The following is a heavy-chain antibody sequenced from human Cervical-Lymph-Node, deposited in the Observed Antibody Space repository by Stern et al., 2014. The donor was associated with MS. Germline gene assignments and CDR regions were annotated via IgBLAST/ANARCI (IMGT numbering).Heavy chain of an antibody. D-gene: IGHD6-6*01. CDR2: ISSSGDSI. CDR1: GFTFSSYS. V-gene: IGHV3-48*01. J-gene: IGHJ4*02. CDR3: ARGSDSSSFVY. Sequence: EDQLVESGGGLVQPGGSLRISCAASGFTFSSYSMNWVRQAPGKGLEWLSYISSSGDSIYYADSVKGRFTISRDNAKNSLYLQINSLRAEDTAVYYCARGSDSSSFVYWGQGTLVTVSS.